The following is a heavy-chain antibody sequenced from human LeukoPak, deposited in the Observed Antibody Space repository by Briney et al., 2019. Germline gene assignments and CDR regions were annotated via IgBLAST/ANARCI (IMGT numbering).Heavy chain of an antibody. CDR3: AKHPQLRYFDWFPTFFD. CDR2: ISGSGGST. Sequence: TGGSLRLSCAASGFTFSSYAMSWVRQAPGKGLEWVSAISGSGGSTYYADSVKGRFTISRDNSKNTLYLQMNSLRVEDTAVYYCAKHPQLRYFDWFPTFFDWGQGTLVTVSS. D-gene: IGHD3-9*01. CDR1: GFTFSSYA. J-gene: IGHJ4*02. V-gene: IGHV3-23*01.